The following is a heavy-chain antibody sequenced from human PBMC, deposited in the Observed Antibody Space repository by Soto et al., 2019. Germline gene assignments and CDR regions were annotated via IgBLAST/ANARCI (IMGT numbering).Heavy chain of an antibody. D-gene: IGHD2-15*01. Sequence: QVQLQESGPGLVKPSETLSLTCTVSGGSVSSGSYYWSWIRQPPGKGLEWIGYIYYSGSTNYNPSLKTRATISVDTSKTQCSLKLSSVTAADTAVYYCARDVVGAGDIDYWGQGTLVTVSS. CDR3: ARDVVGAGDIDY. CDR2: IYYSGST. J-gene: IGHJ4*02. CDR1: GGSVSSGSYY. V-gene: IGHV4-61*01.